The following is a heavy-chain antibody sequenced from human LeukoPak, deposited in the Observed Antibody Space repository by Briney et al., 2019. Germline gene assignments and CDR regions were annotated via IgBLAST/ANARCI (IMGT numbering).Heavy chain of an antibody. CDR2: ISSSSSYI. CDR3: ASDYPSSAAAVSSFDY. J-gene: IGHJ4*02. D-gene: IGHD6-13*01. CDR1: GFALPSSR. Sequence: GGSLRSSGAVSGFALPSSRSNWVGQAPGKGLEWVSSISSSSSYIYYADSVKGRFTISRDNAKNSLYLQMNSLRAEDTAVYYCASDYPSSAAAVSSFDYWGQGTLVTVSS. V-gene: IGHV3-21*01.